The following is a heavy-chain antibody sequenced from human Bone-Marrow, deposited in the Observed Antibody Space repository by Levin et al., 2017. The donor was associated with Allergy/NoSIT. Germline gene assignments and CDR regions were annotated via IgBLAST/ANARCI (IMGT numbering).Heavy chain of an antibody. CDR1: GGSISSGGYS. CDR2: IYHSGST. J-gene: IGHJ4*02. V-gene: IGHV4-30-2*01. CDR3: VRGRGSSDYSYYFDY. Sequence: SETLSLTCTVSGGSISSGGYSWSWIRQPPGKDLEWIGYIYHSGSTYYNPSLKSRVTISLDRPKNQFSLNLRSVTAADTAVYYCVRGRGSSDYSYYFDYWSQGTLVTVSS. D-gene: IGHD5-12*01.